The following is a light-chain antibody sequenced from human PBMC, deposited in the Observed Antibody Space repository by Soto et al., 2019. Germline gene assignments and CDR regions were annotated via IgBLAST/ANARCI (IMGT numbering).Light chain of an antibody. Sequence: QSALTQPPSASGSPGQSVTVSCTGTSSDVGGYNYVSWYQQHPDKAPKLMIYDVSKRPSGVPDRFSGSKSGNTASLTVTGLQAEDEADYYCSTYAGTPVVFGTGTKVPVL. V-gene: IGLV2-8*01. CDR3: STYAGTPVV. CDR1: SSDVGGYNY. CDR2: DVS. J-gene: IGLJ1*01.